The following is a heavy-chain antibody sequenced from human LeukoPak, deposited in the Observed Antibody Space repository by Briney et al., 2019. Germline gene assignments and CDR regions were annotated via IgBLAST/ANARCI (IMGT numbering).Heavy chain of an antibody. V-gene: IGHV3-30*18. CDR2: ISYDGSTK. D-gene: IGHD3-3*01. J-gene: IGHJ6*02. Sequence: GGSLRLSSAASGFTFSSSGMHWFRRPPGKGLEWVAVISYDGSTKCYADSVKGRFTISRDNSKNTLYLQMNSLRAEDTAVYYCAKYDFWSGYGIDVWGQGTTVTVSS. CDR3: AKYDFWSGYGIDV. CDR1: GFTFSSSG.